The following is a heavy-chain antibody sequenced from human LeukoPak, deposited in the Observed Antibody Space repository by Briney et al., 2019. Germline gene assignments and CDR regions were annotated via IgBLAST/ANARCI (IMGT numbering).Heavy chain of an antibody. J-gene: IGHJ5*02. CDR1: GFTFSNFA. V-gene: IGHV3-23*01. CDR2: ISDSGGGT. CDR3: TRSDWFDP. Sequence: PGGSLRLSCAASGFTFSNFAMSWVRQAPGKGLQWVSAISDSGGGTFYADSVKGRFTISRDNSKNTLYLQMNSLRVEDTAVYYCTRSDWFDPWGQGTLVTVSS.